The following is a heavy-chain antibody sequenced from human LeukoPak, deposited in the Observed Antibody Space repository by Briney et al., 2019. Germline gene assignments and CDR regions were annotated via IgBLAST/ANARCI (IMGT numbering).Heavy chain of an antibody. V-gene: IGHV4-59*01. Sequence: SETLSLTCTVSGGSISSYYWSWIRQPPGKGLEWIGYIYYSGSTNYNPSLKSRVTISVDTSKNQFSLKLSSVTAADTAVYYCAKDPSMVVAAYGDYWGQGTLVTVSS. J-gene: IGHJ4*02. CDR1: GGSISSYY. CDR2: IYYSGST. CDR3: AKDPSMVVAAYGDY. D-gene: IGHD2-15*01.